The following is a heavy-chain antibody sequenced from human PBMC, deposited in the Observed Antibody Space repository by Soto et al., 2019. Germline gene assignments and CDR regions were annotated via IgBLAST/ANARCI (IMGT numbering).Heavy chain of an antibody. J-gene: IGHJ4*02. CDR2: IKGDESEK. V-gene: IGHV3-7*02. D-gene: IGHD6-13*01. Sequence: GGSLRLSCATSGFTFNTYWMGWVRQAPRTGLEWVANIKGDESEKSYADSVKGRFTISRDNAKDSLYLQMKSLRAEDKAIYYCAAWYRSNWFDYWGQGILVTVS. CDR3: AAWYRSNWFDY. CDR1: GFTFNTYW.